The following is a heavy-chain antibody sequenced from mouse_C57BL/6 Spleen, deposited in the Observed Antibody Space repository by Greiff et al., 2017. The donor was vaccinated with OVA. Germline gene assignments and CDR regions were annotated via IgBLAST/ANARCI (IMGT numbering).Heavy chain of an antibody. J-gene: IGHJ2*01. V-gene: IGHV5-9-1*02. Sequence: EVMLVESGEGLVKPGGSLKLSCAASGFTFSSYAMSWVRQTPEKRLEWVAYISSGGDYIYYADTVKGRFTISRDNARNTLYLQMSSLKSEDTAMYYCTRDGGLAENFDYWGQGTTLTVSS. CDR1: GFTFSSYA. CDR3: TRDGGLAENFDY. D-gene: IGHD2-13*01. CDR2: ISSGGDYI.